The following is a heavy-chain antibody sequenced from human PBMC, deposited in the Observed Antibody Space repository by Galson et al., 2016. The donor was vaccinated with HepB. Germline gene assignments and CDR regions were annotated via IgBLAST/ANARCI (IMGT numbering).Heavy chain of an antibody. CDR2: ISDDGGNT. Sequence: SLRLSCAASGFSLRTYAMSWVRQAPGRGLEWVSGISDDGGNTYYADSVKGRFTISRDTSKNTLYLQMNSLRADGTAVYFCAKDYGDCSGGRCYSPTLFDCWGQGTLVTVSS. D-gene: IGHD2-15*01. CDR1: GFSLRTYA. V-gene: IGHV3-23*01. CDR3: AKDYGDCSGGRCYSPTLFDC. J-gene: IGHJ4*02.